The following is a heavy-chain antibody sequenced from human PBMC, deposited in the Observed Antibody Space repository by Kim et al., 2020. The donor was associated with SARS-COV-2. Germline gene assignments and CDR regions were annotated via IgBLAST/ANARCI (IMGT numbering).Heavy chain of an antibody. J-gene: IGHJ6*02. CDR1: GGSFSGYY. CDR3: ARGYKSNYYGSGRGHYYYYGMDV. V-gene: IGHV4-34*01. Sequence: SETLSLTCAVYGGSFSGYYWSWIRQPPGKGLEWIGEINHSGSTNYNPSLKSRVTISVDTSKNQFSLKLSSVTAADTAVYYCARGYKSNYYGSGRGHYYYYGMDVWGQGTTVTVSS. CDR2: INHSGST. D-gene: IGHD3-10*01.